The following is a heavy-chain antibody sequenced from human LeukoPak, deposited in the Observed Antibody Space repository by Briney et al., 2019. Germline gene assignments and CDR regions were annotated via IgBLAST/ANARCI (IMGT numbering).Heavy chain of an antibody. CDR1: GFTFSDYY. J-gene: IGHJ4*02. V-gene: IGHV3-11*06. CDR3: ATGSGHYYGSGSYPAY. CDR2: ICSSSSYT. D-gene: IGHD3-10*01. Sequence: GGSLRLSCAASGFTFSDYYMSWIRQAPGKRLEWDSYICSSSSYTNYADSVKGRFTISRDNAKNSLYLQMNSLRAEDTAVYYCATGSGHYYGSGSYPAYWGQGTLVTVSS.